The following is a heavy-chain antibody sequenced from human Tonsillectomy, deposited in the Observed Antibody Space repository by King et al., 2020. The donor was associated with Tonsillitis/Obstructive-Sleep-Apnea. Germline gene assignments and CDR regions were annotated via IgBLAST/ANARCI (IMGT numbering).Heavy chain of an antibody. D-gene: IGHD3-16*01. V-gene: IGHV1-69*01. Sequence: QLVQSGADVKKPGSSVKVSCKASGGTFSSYVISWVRQAPGQGLEWMGGIIPIFRTANYAQKFQGIVTITADESTSTAYMELSSLRSEDTAVYYCALCPGGDYYYYMDVWGKGTTVTVSS. CDR3: ALCPGGDYYYYMDV. CDR1: GGTFSSYV. CDR2: IIPIFRTA. J-gene: IGHJ6*03.